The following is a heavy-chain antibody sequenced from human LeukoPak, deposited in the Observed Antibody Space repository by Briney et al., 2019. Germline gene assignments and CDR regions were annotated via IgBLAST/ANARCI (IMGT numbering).Heavy chain of an antibody. CDR3: AKVDSGSYYFDY. J-gene: IGHJ4*02. Sequence: GGSLRLSCAASGFTFSSYGMSWVRQAPGKGLEWVSAISGSGGSTYYADSVRGRFTISRDNSTNTLYLQMNSLRAEDTAVYYCAKVDSGSYYFDYWGQGTLVTVSS. V-gene: IGHV3-23*01. CDR1: GFTFSSYG. CDR2: ISGSGGST. D-gene: IGHD1-26*01.